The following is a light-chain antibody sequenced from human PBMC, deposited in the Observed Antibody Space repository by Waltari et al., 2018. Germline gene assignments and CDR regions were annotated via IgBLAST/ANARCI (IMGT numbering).Light chain of an antibody. J-gene: IGLJ1*01. CDR2: YDN. CDR1: SSNIENNA. CDR3: ATWDDSLNSYV. V-gene: IGLV1-36*01. Sequence: QSVLTQPPSVSGAPRQRVTISCPGSSSNIENNAVNWSQHLPGRAPKLLIRYDNLLPSGVSALFSAAKSGTSGSLAISGLQSDDEADYYCATWDDSLNSYVFGSQTNVTVV.